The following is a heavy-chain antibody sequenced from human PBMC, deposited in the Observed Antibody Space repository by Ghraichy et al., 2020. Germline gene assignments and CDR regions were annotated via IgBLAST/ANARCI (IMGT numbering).Heavy chain of an antibody. Sequence: GESLNISCAASGFTFSSYAMSWVRQAPGKGLEWVSAISGSGGSTYYADSVKGRFTISRDISKNTLYLQMNSLRAEDTAVYYCAKDPVLGLVFEQQLVHFDYWGQGTLVTVSS. CDR3: AKDPVLGLVFEQQLVHFDY. D-gene: IGHD6-13*01. J-gene: IGHJ4*02. V-gene: IGHV3-23*01. CDR1: GFTFSSYA. CDR2: ISGSGGST.